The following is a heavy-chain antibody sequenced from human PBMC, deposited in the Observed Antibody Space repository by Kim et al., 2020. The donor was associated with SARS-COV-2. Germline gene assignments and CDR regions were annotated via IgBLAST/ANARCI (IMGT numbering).Heavy chain of an antibody. CDR3: ARAGPLGATEFDY. V-gene: IGHV4-34*01. CDR2: INHSGST. D-gene: IGHD1-26*01. Sequence: SETLSLTCAVYGGSFSGYYWSWIRQPPGKGLEWIGEINHSGSTNYNPSLKSRVTISVDTSKNQFSLKLSSVTAADTAVYYCARAGPLGATEFDYWGQGTLVTVSS. J-gene: IGHJ4*02. CDR1: GGSFSGYY.